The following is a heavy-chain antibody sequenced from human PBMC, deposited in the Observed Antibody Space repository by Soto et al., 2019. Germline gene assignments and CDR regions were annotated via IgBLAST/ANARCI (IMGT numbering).Heavy chain of an antibody. Sequence: QVQLVESGGGVVQPGRSLRLSCAASGFTFSSYGMHWVRQAPGKGLEWVAVIWYDGSNKYYADSVKGRITISRDNAKNRVNLTMISLRVEDTDVDYCARGPSEQIDSGSYSLTRWFDYWGQRNLVTVSS. D-gene: IGHD1-26*01. CDR2: IWYDGSNK. J-gene: IGHJ4*02. CDR3: ARGPSEQIDSGSYSLTRWFDY. V-gene: IGHV3-33*01. CDR1: GFTFSSYG.